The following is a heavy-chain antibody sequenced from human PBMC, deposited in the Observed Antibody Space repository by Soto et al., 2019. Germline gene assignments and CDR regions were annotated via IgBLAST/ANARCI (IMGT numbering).Heavy chain of an antibody. Sequence: SETLSLTCTVSGGSISSYYWSWIRQPPGKGLEWIGYIYYSGSTNYNPSLKSRVTISVDTSKNQFSLKLSSVTAADTAVYYCARASYDYIWGSYRWEYYFDYWGQGTLVTVSP. V-gene: IGHV4-59*01. CDR3: ARASYDYIWGSYRWEYYFDY. J-gene: IGHJ4*02. CDR1: GGSISSYY. D-gene: IGHD3-16*02. CDR2: IYYSGST.